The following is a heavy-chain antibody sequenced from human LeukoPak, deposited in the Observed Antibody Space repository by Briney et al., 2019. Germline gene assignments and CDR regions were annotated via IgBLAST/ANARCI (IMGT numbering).Heavy chain of an antibody. J-gene: IGHJ3*02. CDR3: AREPYSGSSRDAFDI. CDR1: GGSISSSSYY. Sequence: SETLSLTCTVSGGSISSSSYYWGWIRQPPGKGLEWIGSIYYSGSTYYNPSLKSRVTISVDTSKNQFSLKLSSVTAADTAVYYCAREPYSGSSRDAFDIWGQGTMVTVSS. V-gene: IGHV4-39*07. D-gene: IGHD1-26*01. CDR2: IYYSGST.